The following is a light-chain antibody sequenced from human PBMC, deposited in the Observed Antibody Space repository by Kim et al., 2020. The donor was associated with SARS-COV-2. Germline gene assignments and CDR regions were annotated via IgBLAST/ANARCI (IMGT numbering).Light chain of an antibody. J-gene: IGKJ1*01. V-gene: IGKV3-20*01. CDR3: QQHGTSSPT. CDR2: GAS. Sequence: EIVLTQSPGTLSLSPGERATLSCRASQSVSSSNLAWYQQKPGQAPRLLIYGASSRATGIPDRFSGSGSETDFTLTISRLEPEDFAVYYCQQHGTSSPTFGQGTKVDIK. CDR1: QSVSSSN.